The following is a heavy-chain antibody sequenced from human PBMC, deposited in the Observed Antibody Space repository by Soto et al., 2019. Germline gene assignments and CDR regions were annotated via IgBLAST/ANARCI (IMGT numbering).Heavy chain of an antibody. CDR3: EKGSQWVAHDY. CDR2: ISASGGST. J-gene: IGHJ4*02. CDR1: GFTFSNYA. D-gene: IGHD6-19*01. V-gene: IGHV3-23*01. Sequence: EVQVLESGGGLVQRGGSLRLSCAASGFTFSNYAMSWVRQAPGKGLEWVSTISASGGSTYYADSVKGRFTISRDNSKNTLYLQMNSLRVEDTAVYYCEKGSQWVAHDYWGQGTLVTVSS.